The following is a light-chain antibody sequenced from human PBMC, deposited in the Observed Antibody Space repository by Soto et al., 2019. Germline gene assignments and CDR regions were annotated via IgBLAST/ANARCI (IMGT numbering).Light chain of an antibody. CDR2: AAS. J-gene: IGKJ1*01. CDR1: QGIRKD. Sequence: DIQMTQSPSSLSASVGDRVTITCRASQGIRKDLGWYQQKLGKAPKSXIYAASSLQSGVPSRFSGSGSGTEFTLTISSLQPEDFATDYCLQHNSYPRTFGQGTKVDIK. CDR3: LQHNSYPRT. V-gene: IGKV1-17*01.